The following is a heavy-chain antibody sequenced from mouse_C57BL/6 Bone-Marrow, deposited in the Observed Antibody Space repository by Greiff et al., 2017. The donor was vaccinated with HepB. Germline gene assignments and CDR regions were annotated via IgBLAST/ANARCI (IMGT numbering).Heavy chain of an antibody. Sequence: QVQLKQPGAELVRPGSSVKLSCKASGYTFTSYWMHWVKQRPIQGLEWIGNIDPSDSETHYNQKFKDKATLTVDKSSSTAYMQLSSLTSEDSAVYYCARGSVPYYGFYAMDYWGQGPSVTVSS. CDR1: GYTFTSYW. J-gene: IGHJ4*01. CDR2: IDPSDSET. D-gene: IGHD1-2*01. CDR3: ARGSVPYYGFYAMDY. V-gene: IGHV1-52*01.